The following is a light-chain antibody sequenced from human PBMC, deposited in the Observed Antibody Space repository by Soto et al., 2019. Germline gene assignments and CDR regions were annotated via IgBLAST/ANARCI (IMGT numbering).Light chain of an antibody. Sequence: QAVVTQPPSASGTPGQRVTISCSGSSSNIGSNYVYWYQQLPGTAPKLLIYRNNQRPSGVPDRFSGSKSGTSASLAISGLRSEDEADYYCAAWDDSLSNVFGTGTQLTVL. CDR2: RNN. V-gene: IGLV1-47*01. CDR3: AAWDDSLSNV. J-gene: IGLJ1*01. CDR1: SSNIGSNY.